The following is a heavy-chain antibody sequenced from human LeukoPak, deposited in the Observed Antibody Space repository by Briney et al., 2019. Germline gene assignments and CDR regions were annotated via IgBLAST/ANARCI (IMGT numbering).Heavy chain of an antibody. CDR1: GFIATSNY. V-gene: IGHV3-53*01. Sequence: GGSLRLSCSFSGFIATSNYMAWVRQSPGKGLQWISFIYGGGNTLYADSGSDRFSISRDNSKSTLYLQMSSRRVEDTAVYYCATGGRSGMAFDFWGQGPLVTVSS. CDR2: IYGGGNT. CDR3: ATGGRSGMAFDF. D-gene: IGHD2-8*01. J-gene: IGHJ4*02.